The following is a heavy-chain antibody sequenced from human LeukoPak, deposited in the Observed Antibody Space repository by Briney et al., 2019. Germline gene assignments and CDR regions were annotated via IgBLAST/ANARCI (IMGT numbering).Heavy chain of an antibody. Sequence: GGSLRPSCAASGFTFSSYAMSWVRQAPGKGLEWVSAISGSGGSTYYADSVKGRFTISRDNSKNTLYLQMNSLRAEDTAVYYCAKMGRGYSGYDRWVYFDYWGQGTLVTVSS. CDR1: GFTFSSYA. CDR3: AKMGRGYSGYDRWVYFDY. J-gene: IGHJ4*02. V-gene: IGHV3-23*01. CDR2: ISGSGGST. D-gene: IGHD5-12*01.